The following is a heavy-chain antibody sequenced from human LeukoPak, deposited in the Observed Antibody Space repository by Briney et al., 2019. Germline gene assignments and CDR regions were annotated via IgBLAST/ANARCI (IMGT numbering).Heavy chain of an antibody. Sequence: PGGSLRLSCAASGFTFSDYYMSWIRQAPGKGLECISYISSSGSTKYYADSVKGRFTISRDNAKKSLYLQMNSLSVEDTAVYYCARGEYYESSGYYHYDYWGQGTLVTVSS. CDR3: ARGEYYESSGYYHYDY. CDR2: ISSSGSTK. J-gene: IGHJ4*02. D-gene: IGHD3-22*01. CDR1: GFTFSDYY. V-gene: IGHV3-11*01.